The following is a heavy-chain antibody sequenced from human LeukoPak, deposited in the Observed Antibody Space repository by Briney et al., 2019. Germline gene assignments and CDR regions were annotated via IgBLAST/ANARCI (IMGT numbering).Heavy chain of an antibody. CDR2: VNQDGSER. CDR1: GFTFSNYW. CDR3: AKANAMDV. J-gene: IGHJ6*02. Sequence: PGGSLRLSGAASGFTFSNYWMTWVRQAPGKGLEWVANVNQDGSERYYVNSVRGRFTISRDNAKNSLDLQMNSLRAEDTALYFCAKANAMDVWGQGTTVTVSS. V-gene: IGHV3-7*01.